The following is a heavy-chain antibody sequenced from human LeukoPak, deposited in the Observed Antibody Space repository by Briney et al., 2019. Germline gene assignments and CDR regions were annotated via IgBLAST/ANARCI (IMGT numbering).Heavy chain of an antibody. D-gene: IGHD4/OR15-4a*01. V-gene: IGHV3-7*03. CDR1: RVSFCSYW. CDR2: INHNGNVN. CDR3: ARGGALDV. Sequence: GALRLSSAASRVSFCSYWMKCGSETPRGGVEWGGSINHNGNVNNYGVSMNGRFTISRDNAKNSLYLQMSNLRAEDTAVYFRARGGALDVWGQGATVIVSS. J-gene: IGHJ6*02.